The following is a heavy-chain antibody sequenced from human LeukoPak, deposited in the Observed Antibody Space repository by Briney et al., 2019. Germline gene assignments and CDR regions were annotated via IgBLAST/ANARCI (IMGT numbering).Heavy chain of an antibody. V-gene: IGHV3-23*01. CDR3: AKLIVASGTDN. J-gene: IGHJ4*02. CDR2: ISGSGGST. D-gene: IGHD1-26*01. CDR1: GFTFSSYA. Sequence: GGSLRLSCAASGFTFSSYAMSWVRQAPGKGLEWVSAISGSGGSTYYADSVKGRFTISRDKSKNTLYLHMNSLRADDTAIYYCAKLIVASGTDNWGQGTLVTVSS.